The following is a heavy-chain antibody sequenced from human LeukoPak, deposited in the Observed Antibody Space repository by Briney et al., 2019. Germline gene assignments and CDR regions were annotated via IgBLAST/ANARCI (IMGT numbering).Heavy chain of an antibody. CDR3: GGAREYSSSSGFDY. CDR2: IYYSGST. J-gene: IGHJ4*02. Sequence: SETLSLTCTVSGGSISSSSYYWGWIRQPPGKGLEWIGSIYYSGSTYYNPSLKSRVTISVDTSKNQFSLKLSSVTAADTAVYYWGGAREYSSSSGFDYWGQGTLVTVSS. CDR1: GGSISSSSYY. D-gene: IGHD6-6*01. V-gene: IGHV4-39*01.